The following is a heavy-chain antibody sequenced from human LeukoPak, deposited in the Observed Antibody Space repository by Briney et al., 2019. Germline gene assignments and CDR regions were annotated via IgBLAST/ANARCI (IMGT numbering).Heavy chain of an antibody. J-gene: IGHJ3*02. Sequence: RGSLRLSCAASGFTFSSYSMNWVRQAPGKGLEWVSSFSSSSSYIYYADSVKGRFTISRDNAKNSLYLQMNSLRAEDTAVYYCARALIVKGGAFDIWGQGTMVTVSS. V-gene: IGHV3-21*01. D-gene: IGHD3-22*01. CDR1: GFTFSSYS. CDR3: ARALIVKGGAFDI. CDR2: FSSSSSYI.